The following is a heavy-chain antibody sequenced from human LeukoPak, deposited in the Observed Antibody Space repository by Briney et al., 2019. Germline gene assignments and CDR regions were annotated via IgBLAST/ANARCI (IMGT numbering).Heavy chain of an antibody. D-gene: IGHD6-13*01. J-gene: IGHJ6*03. CDR3: ARRAAAVGTYYMDV. V-gene: IGHV4-59*01. Sequence: SETLPLTCTVSGGSISSYYWSWIRQPPGKGLEWIGYIYYSGGTTYNPSLKSRVAISVDTSKNQFFLMLNSVTAADTAVYYCARRAAAVGTYYMDVWGKGTTVTASS. CDR2: IYYSGGT. CDR1: GGSISSYY.